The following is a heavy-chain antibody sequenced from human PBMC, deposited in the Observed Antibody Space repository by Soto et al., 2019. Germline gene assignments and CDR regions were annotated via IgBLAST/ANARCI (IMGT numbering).Heavy chain of an antibody. V-gene: IGHV1-69*01. D-gene: IGHD3-16*02. CDR3: ARSSYTSYPSDYYSGMDL. J-gene: IGHJ6*02. CDR1: GGTFSSFA. Sequence: QVQLIQSGAEVKKPGSSVKVSCKTSGGTFSSFAISWVRQAPGQGLEWMGRIIPVPHTTNYAQKFQGRVTISADELTSTAYMELSRLRFEGTGVYYCARSSYTSYPSDYYSGMDLWGQGTTVTVSS. CDR2: IIPVPHTT.